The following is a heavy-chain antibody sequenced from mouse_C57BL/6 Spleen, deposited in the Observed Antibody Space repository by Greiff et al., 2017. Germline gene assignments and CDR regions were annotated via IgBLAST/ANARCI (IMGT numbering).Heavy chain of an antibody. V-gene: IGHV1-82*01. D-gene: IGHD3-3*01. Sequence: QVQLQQSGPELVKPGASVKISCKASGYAFSSSWMNWVKQRPGKGLEWIGRIYPGDGGTNYNGKFKGKATLTADKSSSTAYMQLSSLTSEDSAVYFCAREGDHLWGQGTLVTVSA. J-gene: IGHJ3*01. CDR3: AREGDHL. CDR1: GYAFSSSW. CDR2: IYPGDGGT.